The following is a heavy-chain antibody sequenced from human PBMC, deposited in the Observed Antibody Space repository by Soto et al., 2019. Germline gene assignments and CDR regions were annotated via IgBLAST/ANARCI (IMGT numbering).Heavy chain of an antibody. V-gene: IGHV4-59*01. J-gene: IGHJ6*02. CDR2: IYYSGST. CDR3: ARGETSLVFYYYGMDV. CDR1: GGSISSYY. Sequence: SETLSLTCTVSGGSISSYYWSWIWQPPGKGLEWIGYIYYSGSTNYNPSLKSRVTISVDTSKNQFSLKLSSVTAADTAVYYCARGETSLVFYYYGMDVWGQGTTVTVSS.